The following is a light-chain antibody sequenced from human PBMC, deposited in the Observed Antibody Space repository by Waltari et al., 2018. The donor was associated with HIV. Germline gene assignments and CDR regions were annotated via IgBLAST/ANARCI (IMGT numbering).Light chain of an antibody. V-gene: IGKV1-33*01. CDR1: QDISTD. Sequence: QMTQFPSSLSASVGDRVTITCHASQDISTDLNWYQQKPGKAPKLLIYAASSLETGVPSRFSGSGSGTSFAFTITNLQPEDFASYFCQQFDDLPLTFAGGT. CDR3: QQFDDLPLT. J-gene: IGKJ4*01. CDR2: AAS.